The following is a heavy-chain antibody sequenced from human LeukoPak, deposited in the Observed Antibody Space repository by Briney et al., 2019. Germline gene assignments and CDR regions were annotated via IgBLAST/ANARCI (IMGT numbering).Heavy chain of an antibody. CDR3: AGGSGWYSPDY. V-gene: IGHV3-73*01. D-gene: IGHD6-19*01. CDR2: IRSTTNNYAT. CDR1: GFTFRGSA. J-gene: IGHJ4*02. Sequence: GGSLKLSCAASGFTFRGSAMHWVRQASGKGLEWVGLIRSTTNNYATAYAASVRGRFTISRDESKDTAYLQMNSLKTEDTAVYYCAGGSGWYSPDYWGQGTLVTVSS.